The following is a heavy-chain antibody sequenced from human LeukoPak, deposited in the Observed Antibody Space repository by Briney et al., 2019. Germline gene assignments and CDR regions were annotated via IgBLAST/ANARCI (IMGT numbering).Heavy chain of an antibody. CDR2: IHYTGST. J-gene: IGHJ5*02. D-gene: IGHD3-10*01. CDR3: AGGGYYGSGNDFRFDP. Sequence: PSETLSLTCTVSGGSISSYYWSWIRQPPGKGLECIGYIHYTGSTNYNPSLKSRVTISVDTSKNQFSLKLNSVTAADTAVYYCAGGGYYGSGNDFRFDPWGQGTLVTVSS. V-gene: IGHV4-59*01. CDR1: GGSISSYY.